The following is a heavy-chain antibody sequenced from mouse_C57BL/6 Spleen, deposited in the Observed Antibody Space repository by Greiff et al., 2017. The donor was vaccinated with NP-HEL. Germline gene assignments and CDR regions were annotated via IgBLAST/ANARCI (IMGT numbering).Heavy chain of an antibody. D-gene: IGHD3-3*01. CDR3: ARGTRYWYFDV. Sequence: VHVKQSGPELVKPGASVKIPCKASGYTFTDYNMDWVKQSHGKSLEWIGDINPNNGGTIYNQKFKGKATLTVDKSSSTAYMELRSLTSEDTAVYYCARGTRYWYFDVWGTGTTVTVSS. CDR2: INPNNGGT. J-gene: IGHJ1*03. V-gene: IGHV1-18*01. CDR1: GYTFTDYN.